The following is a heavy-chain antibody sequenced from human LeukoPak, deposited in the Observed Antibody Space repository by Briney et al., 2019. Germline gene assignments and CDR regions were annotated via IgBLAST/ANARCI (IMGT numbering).Heavy chain of an antibody. D-gene: IGHD3-10*01. CDR3: ACLLLWFGETFDY. J-gene: IGHJ4*02. Sequence: GGSLRLSCAASGFTFSSYSMNWVRQAPGKGLEWVSYISSSSSTIYYADSVKGRFTISRDNAKKSLYLQMNSLRAEDTAVYYCACLLLWFGETFDYWGQGTLVTVSS. CDR1: GFTFSSYS. CDR2: ISSSSSTI. V-gene: IGHV3-48*01.